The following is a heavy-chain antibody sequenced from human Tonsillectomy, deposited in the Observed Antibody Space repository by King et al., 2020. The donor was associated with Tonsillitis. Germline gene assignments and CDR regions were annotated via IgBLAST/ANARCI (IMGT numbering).Heavy chain of an antibody. CDR3: AREGVAATAGAFDI. J-gene: IGHJ3*02. CDR2: MYTSGRT. V-gene: IGHV4-4*07. D-gene: IGHD2-15*01. CDR1: GGSISSYY. Sequence: QLQESGPGLVKPSETLSLTCTVSGGSISSYYWSWIRQPAGKGLEWIGRMYTSGRTNYNPSLKSRVTMSVDTSKNQFSLKLSSVTAADTAVYYCAREGVAATAGAFDIWGQGTMVTVSS.